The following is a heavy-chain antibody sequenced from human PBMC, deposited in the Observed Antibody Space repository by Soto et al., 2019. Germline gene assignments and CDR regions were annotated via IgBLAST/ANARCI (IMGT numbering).Heavy chain of an antibody. CDR1: GFTFSDHY. J-gene: IGHJ4*02. D-gene: IGHD4-17*01. V-gene: IGHV3-72*01. CDR3: VRAGVTVTPFYFDY. CDR2: IRNKVNSYTT. Sequence: EVQLVESGGGLVQPGGSLRLSCAASGFTFSDHYMDWVRQAPGKGLEWVGRIRNKVNSYTTEYAASVKGRFTMSRDDLQKSLYLQMNTLKSDDTAVYYCVRAGVTVTPFYFDYWGQGTLVAVSS.